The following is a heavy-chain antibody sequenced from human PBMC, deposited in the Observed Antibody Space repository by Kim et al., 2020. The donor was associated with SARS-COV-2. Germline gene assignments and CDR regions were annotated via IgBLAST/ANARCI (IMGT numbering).Heavy chain of an antibody. CDR3: ARGVRLRDAFDI. Sequence: YYADSVKGRFTNSRDNAKNSLYLQMNSLRAEDTAVYYCARGVRLRDAFDIWGQETMVTVSS. J-gene: IGHJ3*02. D-gene: IGHD5-12*01. V-gene: IGHV3-21*01.